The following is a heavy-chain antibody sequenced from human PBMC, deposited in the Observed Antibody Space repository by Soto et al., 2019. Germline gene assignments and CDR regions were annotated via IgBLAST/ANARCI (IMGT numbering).Heavy chain of an antibody. CDR3: ARGLRYHEWDAFDI. CDR1: AYSFTAYY. CDR2: INPSGGST. D-gene: IGHD3-9*01. V-gene: IGHV1-46*03. Sequence: ASVNVSCTASAYSFTAYYIHWVRQAPGQGLEWMGIINPSGGSTSYAQKFQGRVTMTRDTSTSTVYMELSSLRSEDTAVYYCARGLRYHEWDAFDIWGQGTMVTVSS. J-gene: IGHJ3*02.